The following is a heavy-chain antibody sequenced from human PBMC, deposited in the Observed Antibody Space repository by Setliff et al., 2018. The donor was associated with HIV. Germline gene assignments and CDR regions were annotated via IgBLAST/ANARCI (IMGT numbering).Heavy chain of an antibody. Sequence: SETLSLTCSVSGGSITSHYWTWIRQPPGKGLEWIGVISYSGSPHYNPSLKSRVTIGMDTSKNQVSLTLSSVTAVDTAVYYCARFCSGGSCPDYWGQGSLVTVSS. CDR1: GGSITSHY. V-gene: IGHV4-59*11. CDR3: ARFCSGGSCPDY. J-gene: IGHJ4*02. D-gene: IGHD2-15*01. CDR2: ISYSGSP.